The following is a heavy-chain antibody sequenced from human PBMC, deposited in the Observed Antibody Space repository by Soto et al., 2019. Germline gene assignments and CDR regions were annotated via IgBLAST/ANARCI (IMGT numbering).Heavy chain of an antibody. CDR3: PRARLDTPALDY. J-gene: IGHJ4*02. CDR2: ISYDGNNK. CDR1: GFTFSPYA. Sequence: QVQLVESGGGVVQPGRSLRLSCAASGFTFSPYAMHWVRQAPGKGLEWVAVISYDGNNKNYADSVKGRLAISRDNSRNPLFLQMTSLRAEAPAVYYCPRARLDTPALDYWGQGTLVTVSS. D-gene: IGHD2-2*01. V-gene: IGHV3-30*09.